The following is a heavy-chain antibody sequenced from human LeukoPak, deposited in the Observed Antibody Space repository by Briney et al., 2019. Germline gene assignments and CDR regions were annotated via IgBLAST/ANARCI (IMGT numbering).Heavy chain of an antibody. CDR3: AKVLGAYVVGNFDY. D-gene: IGHD2-15*01. CDR2: ISGSGGST. V-gene: IGHV3-23*01. Sequence: GGSLRLSCAASGFTFSSYAMSWVRQAPGKGLEWVSAISGSGGSTYYADSVKGRFTISRDNSKNTLYLQMNSLRAEDTAVYYCAKVLGAYVVGNFDYWGQGTLVAVST. CDR1: GFTFSSYA. J-gene: IGHJ4*02.